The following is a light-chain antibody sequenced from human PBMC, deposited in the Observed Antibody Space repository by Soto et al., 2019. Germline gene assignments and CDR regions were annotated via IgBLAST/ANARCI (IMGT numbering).Light chain of an antibody. CDR2: ESS. J-gene: IGKJ1*01. Sequence: EIVLTQSPATLSLSPGERATLSCRASQSVGTSLAWYQQKSGQAPRLLFYESSNRATYIPARFSASGSGTDFTLTISRLEPEDFAVYYCQQYGSSRWTFGQGTKVDIK. CDR3: QQYGSSRWT. CDR1: QSVGTS. V-gene: IGKV3-20*01.